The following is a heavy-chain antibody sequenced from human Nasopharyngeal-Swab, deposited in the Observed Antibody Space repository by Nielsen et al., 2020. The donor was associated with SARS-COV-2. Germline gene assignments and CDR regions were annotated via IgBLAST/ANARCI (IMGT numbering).Heavy chain of an antibody. V-gene: IGHV3-21*01. J-gene: IGHJ4*02. D-gene: IGHD3-3*01. CDR2: VSTGGDYI. Sequence: GESLKISCAASGFTFRFYTMHWVRQAPGKGLEWVSSVSTGGDYIHYADLVQGRFAISSDNAKDSLYLQMNSLRAEDTAIYYCARDRSGFGFDFWGQGALVTVSP. CDR1: GFTFRFYT. CDR3: ARDRSGFGFDF.